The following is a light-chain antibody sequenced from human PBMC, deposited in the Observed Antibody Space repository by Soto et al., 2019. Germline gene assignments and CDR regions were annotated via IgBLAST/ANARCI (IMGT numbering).Light chain of an antibody. Sequence: IVLTQSPATLSLSPGDSATLSCKASRSVGKNYLGWFQQKPGQAPRLLIYNALNRATGITDRFSGSGSGTDFTLTIRRLEPEDFAVYYCHQYAYAPLTFGGGTKVEIK. V-gene: IGKV3-20*01. CDR3: HQYAYAPLT. CDR1: RSVGKNY. J-gene: IGKJ4*01. CDR2: NAL.